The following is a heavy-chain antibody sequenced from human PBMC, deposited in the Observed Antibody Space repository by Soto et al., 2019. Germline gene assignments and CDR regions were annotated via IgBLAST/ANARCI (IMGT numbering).Heavy chain of an antibody. Sequence: PSETLSLTCTVSGGSISSYYWSWIRQPAGKGLEWIGRIYTSGSTNYNPSLKSRVTMSVDTSKNQFSLKLSSVTAADTAVYYCARVPTSGRDYYYYGMDVWGQGTPVTVSS. CDR2: IYTSGST. V-gene: IGHV4-4*07. CDR3: ARVPTSGRDYYYYGMDV. CDR1: GGSISSYY. J-gene: IGHJ6*02. D-gene: IGHD3-10*01.